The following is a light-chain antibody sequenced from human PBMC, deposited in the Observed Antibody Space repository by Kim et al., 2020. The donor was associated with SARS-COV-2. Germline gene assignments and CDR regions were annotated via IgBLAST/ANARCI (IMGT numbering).Light chain of an antibody. CDR1: QSISIH. Sequence: ASVGDRVTITCRTTQSISIHLNWYQQKPGRAPNLLISAASTLQGGVPSRFSGSGSETDFTLTISSLQPEDFATYFCQQSYITPFTFGPGTKVDIK. V-gene: IGKV1-39*01. J-gene: IGKJ3*01. CDR3: QQSYITPFT. CDR2: AAS.